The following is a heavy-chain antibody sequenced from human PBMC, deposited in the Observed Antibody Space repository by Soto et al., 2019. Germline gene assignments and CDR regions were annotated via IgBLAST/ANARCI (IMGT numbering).Heavy chain of an antibody. CDR1: GFTVSSNY. D-gene: IGHD3-3*01. CDR3: AGPPSRVEWSAYYYMDV. CDR2: IYSGGST. J-gene: IGHJ6*03. Sequence: GGSLRLSCAASGFTVSSNYMSWVRQAPGKGLEWVSVIYSGGSTYYADSVKGRFTISRDNSKNTLYLQMNSLRAEDTAVYYCAGPPSRVEWSAYYYMDVWGKGTTVTVSS. V-gene: IGHV3-66*01.